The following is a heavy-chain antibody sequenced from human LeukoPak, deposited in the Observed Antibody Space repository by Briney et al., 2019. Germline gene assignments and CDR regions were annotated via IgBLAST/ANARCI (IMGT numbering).Heavy chain of an antibody. Sequence: HPGGSLRLSCAASGFTFSSYEMNWVRQAPGKGLEWVSYISSSGSTIYYADSVKGRFTISRDNSKNTLYLQMNSLRAEDTAVYYCARDIERRYFDYWGQGTLVTVSS. CDR2: ISSSGSTI. J-gene: IGHJ4*02. CDR1: GFTFSSYE. V-gene: IGHV3-48*03. CDR3: ARDIERRYFDY. D-gene: IGHD1-26*01.